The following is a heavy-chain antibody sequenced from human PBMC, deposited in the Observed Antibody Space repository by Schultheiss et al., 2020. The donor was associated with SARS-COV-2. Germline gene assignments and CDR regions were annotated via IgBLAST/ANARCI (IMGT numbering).Heavy chain of an antibody. V-gene: IGHV4-61*01. CDR2: IYYSGST. J-gene: IGHJ6*02. D-gene: IGHD3-16*01. CDR3: ARGCGESYYDYVWGIYGMDV. CDR1: GGSVSSGSYY. Sequence: SETLSLTCTVSGGSVSSGSYYWSWIRQPPGKGLEWIGYIYYSGSTNYNPSLKSRVTISVDTSKNQFSLKLSSVTAADTAVYYCARGCGESYYDYVWGIYGMDVWGQGTTVTVSS.